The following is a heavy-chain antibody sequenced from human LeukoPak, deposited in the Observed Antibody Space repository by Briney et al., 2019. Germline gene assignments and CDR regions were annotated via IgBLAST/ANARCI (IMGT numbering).Heavy chain of an antibody. D-gene: IGHD3-10*01. V-gene: IGHV1-8*03. CDR2: MNPNSGNT. J-gene: IGHJ4*02. Sequence: ASVKVSCKASGYTFTSYDINWVRQATGQGLEWMGWMNPNSGNTGYAQKFQGRVTITRNTSISTAYMELSSLRSEDTAVYYCARGILWFEELFGGESTSDYWGQGTLVTVTS. CDR1: GYTFTSYD. CDR3: ARGILWFEELFGGESTSDY.